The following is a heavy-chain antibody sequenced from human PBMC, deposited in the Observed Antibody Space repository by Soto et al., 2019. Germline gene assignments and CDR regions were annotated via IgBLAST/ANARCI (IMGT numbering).Heavy chain of an antibody. CDR1: GDSVSSNSAA. D-gene: IGHD6-19*01. Sequence: PSQTLSLTCAISGDSVSSNSAAWNWIRQSPSRGLEWLGRTYYRSKWYNDYAVSVKSRITINPDTSKNQFSLQLNSVTPEDTAVYYCARDWGYSRGWKGTVNWFEPWGQGTLVTVSS. CDR3: ARDWGYSRGWKGTVNWFEP. CDR2: TYYRSKWYN. J-gene: IGHJ5*02. V-gene: IGHV6-1*01.